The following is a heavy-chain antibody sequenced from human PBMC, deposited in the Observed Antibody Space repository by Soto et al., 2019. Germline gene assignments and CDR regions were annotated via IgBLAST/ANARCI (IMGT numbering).Heavy chain of an antibody. Sequence: GGSLRLSCAASGFTFSSYAMSWVRQAPGKGLEWVSAISGSGGSTYYADSVKGRFTISRDNSKNTLYLQMNSLRAEDTAVYYCAKDGVYYDILTGYYAREPHWGQGTLVTVSS. J-gene: IGHJ4*02. D-gene: IGHD3-9*01. CDR1: GFTFSSYA. CDR2: ISGSGGST. V-gene: IGHV3-23*01. CDR3: AKDGVYYDILTGYYAREPH.